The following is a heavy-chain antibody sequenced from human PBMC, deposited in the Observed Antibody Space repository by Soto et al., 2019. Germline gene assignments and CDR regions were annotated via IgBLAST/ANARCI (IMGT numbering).Heavy chain of an antibody. CDR2: ISGSGDRT. D-gene: IGHD3-22*01. CDR3: VKDDGGYPSTAPH. CDR1: GITISNYP. J-gene: IGHJ4*02. V-gene: IGHV3-23*01. Sequence: EVQLLESGGGLVQPGGSLRLSCAASGITISNYPMSWVRQAPGKGLDWVSGISGSGDRTYYADSAKGQFTISKDISKKSQSLQLDSLGVEDTAVYFCVKDDGGYPSTAPHWGQGTLVTVSS.